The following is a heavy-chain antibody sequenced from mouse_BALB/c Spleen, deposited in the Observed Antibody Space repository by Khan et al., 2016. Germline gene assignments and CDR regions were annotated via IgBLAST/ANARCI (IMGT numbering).Heavy chain of an antibody. CDR2: ISSGGSFT. J-gene: IGHJ4*01. V-gene: IGHV5-9-3*01. D-gene: IGHD2-4*01. CDR1: GFTFSSYA. Sequence: EVELVESGGGLVKPGGSLKLSCAASGFTFSSYAMSWIRQTPEKRLEWVATISSGGSFTYYPDTVKGRFTISRDNAKNSLYLQMSSLRSEDTAMFYCARLEGYDYDDVVDYWGQGTSVTVSS. CDR3: ARLEGYDYDDVVDY.